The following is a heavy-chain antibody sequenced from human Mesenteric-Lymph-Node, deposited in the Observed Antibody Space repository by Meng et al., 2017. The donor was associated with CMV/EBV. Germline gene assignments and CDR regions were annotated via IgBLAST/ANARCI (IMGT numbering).Heavy chain of an antibody. D-gene: IGHD6-13*01. CDR2: ISGSGGRT. Sequence: GGSLRLSCVVSGFTFSSYAMSWVRQAPGKGLEWVSGISGSGGRTYYADSAKGRFTISRDNAKNSLFLQMNSLRAEDTAVYHCGAGAAAAHWGQGTLVTVSS. CDR3: GAGAAAAH. CDR1: GFTFSSYA. J-gene: IGHJ1*01. V-gene: IGHV3-23*01.